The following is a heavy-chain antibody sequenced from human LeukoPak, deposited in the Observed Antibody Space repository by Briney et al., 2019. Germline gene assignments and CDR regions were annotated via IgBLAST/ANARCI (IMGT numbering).Heavy chain of an antibody. CDR3: ARGSRDWLDYYFDY. V-gene: IGHV1-69*01. D-gene: IGHD3-9*01. CDR2: IIPIFGTA. J-gene: IGHJ4*02. Sequence: ASVKVSCKASGGTFSSYAISWVRQAPGQGLEWMGGIIPIFGTANYAQMFQGRVTITADESTSAAYMELSSLRSEDTAVYYCARGSRDWLDYYFDYWGQGTLVTVSS. CDR1: GGTFSSYA.